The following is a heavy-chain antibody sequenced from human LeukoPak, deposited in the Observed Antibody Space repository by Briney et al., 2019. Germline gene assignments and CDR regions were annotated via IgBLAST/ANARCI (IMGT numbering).Heavy chain of an antibody. CDR3: ARGRWVGEFLSPINWFDP. V-gene: IGHV6-1*01. CDR1: GDSVSSNSAA. CDR2: TYYRSKWYN. D-gene: IGHD3-10*01. Sequence: SQTLSLTCAISGDSVSSNSAAWNWIRQSPSRGLEWLGRTYYRSKWYNDYAVSVKSRITINPDTSKNQFSLQLNSVTPEDTAVYYCARGRWVGEFLSPINWFDPWGQGTLVTVSS. J-gene: IGHJ5*02.